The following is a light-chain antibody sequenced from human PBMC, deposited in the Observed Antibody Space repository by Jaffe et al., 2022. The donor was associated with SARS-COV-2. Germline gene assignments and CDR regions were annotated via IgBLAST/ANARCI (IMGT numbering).Light chain of an antibody. V-gene: IGLV2-8*01. J-gene: IGLJ3*02. CDR1: SSDVGGYNY. CDR2: DVT. Sequence: QSALTQPPSASGSPGQSVTISCTGTSSDVGGYNYVSWYQQHPGKAPKLMIYDVTKRPSGIPDRFSGSKSGNTASLTVSGLQAEDEADYYCCSHAGGHNLAFGGGTKLTVL. CDR3: CSHAGGHNLA.